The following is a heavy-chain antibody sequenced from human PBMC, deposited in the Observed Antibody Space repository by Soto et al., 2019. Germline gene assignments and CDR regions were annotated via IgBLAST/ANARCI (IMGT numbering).Heavy chain of an antibody. CDR2: INAGNGNT. D-gene: IGHD1-7*01. V-gene: IGHV1-3*01. Sequence: GASVKVSCKASGYTFTSYAMHWVRQAPGQRLEWMGWINAGNGNTKYSQKFQGRVTITRDTSASTAYMELSSLRSEDTAVYYCARERITGTTVWFDPWGQGTLVTVSS. J-gene: IGHJ5*02. CDR1: GYTFTSYA. CDR3: ARERITGTTVWFDP.